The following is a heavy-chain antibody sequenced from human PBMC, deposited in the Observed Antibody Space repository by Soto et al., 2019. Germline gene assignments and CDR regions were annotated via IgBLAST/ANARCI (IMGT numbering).Heavy chain of an antibody. D-gene: IGHD3-9*01. CDR3: ARELGDTPYYYYGMDV. CDR1: GFTFSSYG. Sequence: PGGTLRLSCAASGFTFSSYGMPWVRQAPGKGLERVADIWYEGSNKYYPDFVKGRFTISRDNSKNTLYLKMNSLRAVDTAVYYVARELGDTPYYYYGMDVWGQGTTVTVSS. V-gene: IGHV3-33*01. CDR2: IWYEGSNK. J-gene: IGHJ6*02.